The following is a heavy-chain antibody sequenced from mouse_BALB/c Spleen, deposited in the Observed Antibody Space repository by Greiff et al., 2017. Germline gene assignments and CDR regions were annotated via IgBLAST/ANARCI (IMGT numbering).Heavy chain of an antibody. CDR3: ARAYGNQAWFAY. CDR1: GFTFSSFG. CDR2: ISSGSSTI. D-gene: IGHD2-1*01. J-gene: IGHJ3*01. V-gene: IGHV5-17*02. Sequence: EVQLQESGGGLVQPGGSRKLSCAASGFTFSSFGMHWVRQAPEKGLEWVAYISSGSSTIYYADTVKGRFTISRDNPKNTLFLQMTSLRSEDTAMYYCARAYGNQAWFAYWGQGTLVTVSA.